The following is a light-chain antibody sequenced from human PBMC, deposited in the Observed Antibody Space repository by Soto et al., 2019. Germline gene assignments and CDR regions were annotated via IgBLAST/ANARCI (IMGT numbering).Light chain of an antibody. CDR3: QQYGSSPT. V-gene: IGKV3-20*01. Sequence: IVLTQSPGTLSLSPGERPTLSCRASQSVSSNLAWYQQKPGQAPRLLIYGASTRATGIPARFSGSGSGTEFTLTISSLKSEEFAVYYCQQYGSSPTFGQGTKVDIK. CDR1: QSVSSN. J-gene: IGKJ1*01. CDR2: GAS.